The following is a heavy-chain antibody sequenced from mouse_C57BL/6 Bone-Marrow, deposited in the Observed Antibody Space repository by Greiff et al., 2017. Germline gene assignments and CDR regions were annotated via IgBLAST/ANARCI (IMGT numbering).Heavy chain of an antibody. CDR1: GYTFTSYG. CDR3: ARSGYYGSSYDWYFDV. J-gene: IGHJ1*03. CDR2: IYIGNGYT. V-gene: IGHV1-58*01. Sequence: VHVKQSGAELVRPGSSVKMSCKTSGYTFTSYGINWVKQRPGQGLEWIGYIYIGNGYTEYNEKFKGKATLTSDTSSSTAYMQLSSLTSEDSAIYFCARSGYYGSSYDWYFDVWGTGTTVTVSS. D-gene: IGHD1-1*01.